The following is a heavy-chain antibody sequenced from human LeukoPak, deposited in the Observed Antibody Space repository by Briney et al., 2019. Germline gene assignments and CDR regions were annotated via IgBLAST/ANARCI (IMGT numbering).Heavy chain of an antibody. J-gene: IGHJ4*02. CDR1: GFTFSSYA. CDR3: VKRLNNYFDY. Sequence: PGGSLRLSCSASGFTFSSYAMHWARQAPGKGLEFVSGISSNGGSTYYTDPVKGRLTISRDNSKNTVYLQMSSLRPEDTAVYFCVKRLNNYFDYWGQGTLVTVSS. CDR2: ISSNGGST. V-gene: IGHV3-64D*06. D-gene: IGHD4/OR15-4a*01.